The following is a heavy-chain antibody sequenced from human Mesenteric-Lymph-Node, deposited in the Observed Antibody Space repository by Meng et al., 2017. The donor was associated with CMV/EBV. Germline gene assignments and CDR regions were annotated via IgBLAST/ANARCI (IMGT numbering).Heavy chain of an antibody. J-gene: IGHJ4*02. CDR3: ARTGTQGEGFDY. CDR1: GGSISSYY. CDR2: IYYSGST. Sequence: GSLRLSCTVSGGSISSYYWSWIRQPPGKGLEWIGYIYYSGSTNYNPSLKSRVTISVDTSKNQFSLKLSSVTAADTAVYYCARTGTQGEGFDYWGQGTLVTVSS. D-gene: IGHD1-7*01. V-gene: IGHV4-59*08.